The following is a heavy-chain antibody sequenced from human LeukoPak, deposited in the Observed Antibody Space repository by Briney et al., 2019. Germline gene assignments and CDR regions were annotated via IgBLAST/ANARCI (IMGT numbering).Heavy chain of an antibody. D-gene: IGHD3-9*01. CDR1: GFTFSSYG. CDR2: ISWNSNSI. V-gene: IGHV3-9*01. J-gene: IGHJ4*02. Sequence: PGGSLRLSCAASGFTFSSYGMHWVRQAPGRGLEWVSGISWNSNSIGYADSVKGRFTISRDNSKNSLYLQMNSLRAEDTALYYCAKVGLRYFDSAPEGYFDYWGQGTLVTVSS. CDR3: AKVGLRYFDSAPEGYFDY.